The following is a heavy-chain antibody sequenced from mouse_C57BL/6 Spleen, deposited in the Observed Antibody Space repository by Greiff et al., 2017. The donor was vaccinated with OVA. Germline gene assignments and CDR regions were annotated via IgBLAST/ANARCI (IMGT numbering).Heavy chain of an antibody. CDR2: ISDGGSYT. J-gene: IGHJ4*01. D-gene: IGHD2-4*01. Sequence: EVQGVESGGGLVKPGGSLKLSCAASGFTFSSYAMSWVRQTPEKRLEWVATISDGGSYTYYPDNVKGRFTISRDNAKNNLYLQMSHLKSEDTAMYYCARYDYDGAMDYWGQGTSVTVSS. CDR3: ARYDYDGAMDY. CDR1: GFTFSSYA. V-gene: IGHV5-4*01.